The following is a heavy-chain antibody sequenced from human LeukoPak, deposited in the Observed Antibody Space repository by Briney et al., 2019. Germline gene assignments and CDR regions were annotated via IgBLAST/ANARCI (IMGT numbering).Heavy chain of an antibody. J-gene: IGHJ4*02. CDR2: ISSSSSYI. CDR3: ARVGGYSGYERAGY. V-gene: IGHV3-21*01. CDR1: GFTFSSSA. Sequence: GGSLRVSCAASGFTFSSSAMSWVRQAPGKGLEWVSSISSSSSYIYYADSVKGRFTISRDNAKNSLYLQMNSLRAEDTAVYYCARVGGYSGYERAGYWGQGTLVTVSS. D-gene: IGHD5-12*01.